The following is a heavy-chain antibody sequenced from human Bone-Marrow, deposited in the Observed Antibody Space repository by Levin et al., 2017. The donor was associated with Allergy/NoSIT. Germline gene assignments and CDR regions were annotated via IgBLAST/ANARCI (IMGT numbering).Heavy chain of an antibody. CDR2: ISAYNGKT. D-gene: IGHD4/OR15-4a*01. CDR1: GYTFTTYG. J-gene: IGHJ4*02. CDR3: ARDHLGLYYFDY. Sequence: ASVKVSCKASGYTFTTYGLSWVRQTPGQGLEWMGWISAYNGKTNYAQKFQGRITMTKDTPTSTAYMELRSLRSDDTAVYYCARDHLGLYYFDYWGQGTLVTVSS. V-gene: IGHV1-18*01.